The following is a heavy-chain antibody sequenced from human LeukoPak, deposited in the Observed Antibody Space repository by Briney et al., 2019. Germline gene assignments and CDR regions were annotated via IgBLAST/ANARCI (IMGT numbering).Heavy chain of an antibody. CDR2: IYHSGST. D-gene: IGHD4-11*01. CDR3: ARHYSNNDY. J-gene: IGHJ4*02. V-gene: IGHV4-38-2*01. Sequence: SETLSLTCAVSGYSISSGYCWGWIRQPPGKGLEWIGSIYHSGSTYYNPSLKSRVTISVDTSKNQFSLKLSSVTAADTAVYYCARHYSNNDYWGQGTLVTVSS. CDR1: GYSISSGYC.